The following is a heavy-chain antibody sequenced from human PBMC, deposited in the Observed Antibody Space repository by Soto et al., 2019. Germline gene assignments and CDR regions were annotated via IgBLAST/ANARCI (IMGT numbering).Heavy chain of an antibody. V-gene: IGHV3-11*05. CDR3: ARDRDLYCSCGSCSPFDF. Sequence: QVQLVESGGGLVKPGGSLRLSCAASGFTFSDYYMSWIRQAPGKGLEWVSYISSSTSDTNYADSVKGRFTISRDNAKYSLYLQMNSRRAEDTAVYYCARDRDLYCSCGSCSPFDFLGQGTLVTVSS. J-gene: IGHJ4*02. CDR2: ISSSTSDT. CDR1: GFTFSDYY. D-gene: IGHD2-15*01.